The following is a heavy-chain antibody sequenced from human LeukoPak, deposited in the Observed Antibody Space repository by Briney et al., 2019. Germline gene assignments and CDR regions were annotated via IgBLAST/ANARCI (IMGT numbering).Heavy chain of an antibody. D-gene: IGHD3-16*02. CDR2: IYYSGST. CDR1: GGSISSYY. CDR3: ARVNRSFGGVIVIPELD. Sequence: SETLSLTCTVSGGSISSYYWGWIRQPPGKGLEWIGSIYYSGSTYYNPSLKSRVTISVDTSKNQFSLKLSSVTAADTAVYYCARVNRSFGGVIVIPELDWGQGTLVTVSS. V-gene: IGHV4-39*07. J-gene: IGHJ4*02.